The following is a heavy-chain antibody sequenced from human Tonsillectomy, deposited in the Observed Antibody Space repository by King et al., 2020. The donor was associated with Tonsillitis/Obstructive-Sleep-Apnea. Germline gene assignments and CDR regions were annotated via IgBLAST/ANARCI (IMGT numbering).Heavy chain of an antibody. V-gene: IGHV3-23*01. D-gene: IGHD3-16*01. CDR2: VSDRGGSA. Sequence: SWVRQAPGKGLEWVSSVSDRGGSAYYADSVKGRFTISRDNSKNTLYLQMKSLRAEDTAVYYCAGLGAATSRDHYYYGMDVWGQGTTVTVSS. CDR3: AGLGAATSRDHYYYGMDV. J-gene: IGHJ6*02.